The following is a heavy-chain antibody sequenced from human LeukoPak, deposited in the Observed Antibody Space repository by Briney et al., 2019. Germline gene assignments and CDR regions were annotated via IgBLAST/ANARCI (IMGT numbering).Heavy chain of an antibody. J-gene: IGHJ4*02. V-gene: IGHV3-30*03. CDR1: GFIFNNYW. CDR2: ISYDGSNK. Sequence: QPGGSLRLSCVASGFIFNNYWMSWVRQAPGKGLEWVAVISYDGSNKNYADSVKGRFTISGDNSKNTLYLQMNSLRAEDTAVYYCARAAVGFYDWPRESSWLYDYWGQGTLVTVSS. CDR3: ARAAVGFYDWPRESSWLYDY. D-gene: IGHD3-3*01.